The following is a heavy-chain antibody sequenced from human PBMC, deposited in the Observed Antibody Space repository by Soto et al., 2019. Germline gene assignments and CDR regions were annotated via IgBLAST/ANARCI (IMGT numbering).Heavy chain of an antibody. J-gene: IGHJ5*02. D-gene: IGHD3-10*01. CDR3: ASNYGSGSYLNNWFDP. CDR1: GFTFSSYS. V-gene: IGHV3-48*01. Sequence: GGSLRLSCAASGFTFSSYSMNWVRQAPGKGLEWVSYISSSSSTIYYADSVKGRFTISRDNAKNSLYLQMNSLRAEDTAVYYCASNYGSGSYLNNWFDPWGQGTLVTVSS. CDR2: ISSSSSTI.